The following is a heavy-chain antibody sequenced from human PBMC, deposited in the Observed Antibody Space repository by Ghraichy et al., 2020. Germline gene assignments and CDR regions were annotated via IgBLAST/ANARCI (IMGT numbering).Heavy chain of an antibody. CDR2: IYYSGST. CDR3: ARLGIFGIPLFDY. V-gene: IGHV4-59*08. Sequence: SETLSLTCTVSGGSISSYYWSWIRQPPGKGLEWIGYIYYSGSTNYNPSLKSRFTISVDTSKNQFSLKLSSVTAADTAVYYCARLGIFGIPLFDYWGQGTLVTVSS. CDR1: GGSISSYY. J-gene: IGHJ4*02. D-gene: IGHD3-3*01.